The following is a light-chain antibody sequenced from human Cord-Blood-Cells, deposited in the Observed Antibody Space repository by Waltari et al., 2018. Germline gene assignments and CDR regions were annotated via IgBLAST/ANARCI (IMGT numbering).Light chain of an antibody. Sequence: QSALTQPASVSGSPGQSITISCTGTSSDVGGSNYVSWYQQHPGKAPNLMIYDVSKRPSGVSNRFSGSKSGNTASLTISGLQAEDEADYYCSSYTSSSTLVFGGGTKLTVL. CDR2: DVS. J-gene: IGLJ3*02. V-gene: IGLV2-14*01. CDR3: SSYTSSSTLV. CDR1: SSDVGGSNY.